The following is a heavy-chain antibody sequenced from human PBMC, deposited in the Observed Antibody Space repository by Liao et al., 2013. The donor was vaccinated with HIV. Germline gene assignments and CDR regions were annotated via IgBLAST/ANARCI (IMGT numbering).Heavy chain of an antibody. V-gene: IGHV4-34*01. CDR1: GGSFSSYY. D-gene: IGHD1-26*01. CDR2: VSHSGST. CDR3: ARAPRCSESYRRKMAACAEHLQH. Sequence: QVLLQQWGAGLLKPSETLSLTCAVYGGSFSSYYWSWIRQPPGKGLEWIGKVSHSGSTNYNPSLKSRVTISVDRSENQFSLKLGSVTAADTAVYYCARAPRCSESYRRKMAACAEHLQHWGQGSLVTVSS. J-gene: IGHJ1*01.